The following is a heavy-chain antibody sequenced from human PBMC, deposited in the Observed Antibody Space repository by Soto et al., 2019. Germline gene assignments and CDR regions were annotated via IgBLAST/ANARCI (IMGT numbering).Heavy chain of an antibody. D-gene: IGHD6-13*01. Sequence: GGSLRLSCAASGFTFSSYAMHWVRQAPGKGLEWVAVISYDGSNKYYADSVKGRFTISRDNSKNTLYLQMNSLRAEDTAVYYCARDQFTAAAGDYYYYYYGMDVWGQGTTVTVSS. CDR1: GFTFSSYA. J-gene: IGHJ6*02. CDR2: ISYDGSNK. CDR3: ARDQFTAAAGDYYYYYYGMDV. V-gene: IGHV3-30-3*01.